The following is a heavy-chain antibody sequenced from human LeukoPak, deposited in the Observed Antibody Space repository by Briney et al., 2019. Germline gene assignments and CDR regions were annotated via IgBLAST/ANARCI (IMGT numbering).Heavy chain of an antibody. V-gene: IGHV4-39*07. D-gene: IGHD3-22*01. CDR2: IYYVGST. Sequence: SETLSLTCTVSGGSISSSGYYWGWIRQPPGKGLEWIGNIYYVGSTYYNPSLNSRVTISVDTSKNQFSLKLSSVTAADTAVYYCARDGVVAINWFDPWGQGTLVTVSS. J-gene: IGHJ5*02. CDR1: GGSISSSGYY. CDR3: ARDGVVAINWFDP.